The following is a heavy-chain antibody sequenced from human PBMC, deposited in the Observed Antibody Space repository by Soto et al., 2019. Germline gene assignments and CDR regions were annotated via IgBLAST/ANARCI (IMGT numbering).Heavy chain of an antibody. V-gene: IGHV3-74*01. D-gene: IGHD3-3*01. CDR2: IKGDETTT. CDR3: ARGAFGAYYHDY. CDR1: GFTFSNYW. J-gene: IGHJ4*02. Sequence: EVQLVESGGGLVQPGGSLRLSCAASGFTFSNYWIHWVRQAPGKGLVWVSRIKGDETTTNYADSVKGRFTISRDNAKNTVYLQMNGLRGEDTAVYYCARGAFGAYYHDYWGQGTMLTVSS.